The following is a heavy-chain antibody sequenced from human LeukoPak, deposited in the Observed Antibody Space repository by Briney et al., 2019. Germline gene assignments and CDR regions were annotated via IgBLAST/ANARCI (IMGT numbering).Heavy chain of an antibody. Sequence: PGGSLRPSCAASGFTFSGSAMHWVRQASGKGLEWVGRIRSKANSYATAYAASVKGSFTISRDDSKNTAYLQMNSLKTEDTAVYYCDVVVMVGYWGQGTLVTVSS. J-gene: IGHJ4*02. CDR3: DVVVMVGY. D-gene: IGHD3-22*01. V-gene: IGHV3-73*01. CDR1: GFTFSGSA. CDR2: IRSKANSYAT.